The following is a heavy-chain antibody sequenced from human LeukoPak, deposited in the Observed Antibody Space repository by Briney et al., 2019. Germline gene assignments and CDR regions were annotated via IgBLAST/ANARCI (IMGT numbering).Heavy chain of an antibody. V-gene: IGHV1-2*02. CDR2: INPNSGGT. D-gene: IGHD3-22*01. CDR1: GYTFTGYY. Sequence: GASVKVSCKASGYTFTGYYMHWVRQAPGQGLEWTGWINPNSGGTNYAQKFQGRVTMTRDTSISTAYMELSRLRSDVTAVYYCARDVDYYDSSGYYYEDTNYGMDVWGQGTTVTVSS. J-gene: IGHJ6*02. CDR3: ARDVDYYDSSGYYYEDTNYGMDV.